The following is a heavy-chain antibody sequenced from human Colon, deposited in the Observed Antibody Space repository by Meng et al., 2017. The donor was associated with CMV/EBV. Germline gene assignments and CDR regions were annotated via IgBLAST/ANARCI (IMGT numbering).Heavy chain of an antibody. CDR1: GFTFSNYA. D-gene: IGHD3-22*01. V-gene: IGHV3-64*01. J-gene: IGHJ4*02. CDR2: INSNGDRT. Sequence: GQLVESGGGLGQPGGSLRLSCAASGFTFSNYAMHWVRQAPGKGLEYVSTINSNGDRTSYASSLKGRFTVSRDNSKNTLYLQMGSLRPEDTAVYYCARENYYYDGSGYLGYWGQGTLVTVSS. CDR3: ARENYYYDGSGYLGY.